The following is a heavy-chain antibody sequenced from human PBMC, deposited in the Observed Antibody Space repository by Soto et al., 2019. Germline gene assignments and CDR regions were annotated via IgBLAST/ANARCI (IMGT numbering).Heavy chain of an antibody. CDR2: INNDGSGT. D-gene: IGHD3-10*01. V-gene: IGHV3-74*03. CDR3: ARDKEGGSGSYFYYFDS. Sequence: EVQLVESGGGLVQPGGSLRLSCATSGFTFNRYWMHWVRHTPGKGPVWVSRINNDGSGTSYADSVRGRFTISRDNARNTWYLQMNGLRAEDTAVYYCARDKEGGSGSYFYYFDSWGQGTLVTVSS. J-gene: IGHJ4*02. CDR1: GFTFNRYW.